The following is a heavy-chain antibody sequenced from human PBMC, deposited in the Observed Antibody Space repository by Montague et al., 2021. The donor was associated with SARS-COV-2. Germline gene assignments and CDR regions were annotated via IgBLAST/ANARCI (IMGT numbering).Heavy chain of an antibody. J-gene: IGHJ2*01. CDR3: ARSDSTTVTTWFLDL. Sequence: TLSLTCTVSGASISSGTYFWNWIRHPAGKGLEWIGRIYTSGATNYNPSLKSQVTMSIDTSKNDFSLRLTSVTAADTAVYYCARSDSTTVTTWFLDLWGRGTLVTVAS. D-gene: IGHD4-17*01. V-gene: IGHV4-61*02. CDR2: IYTSGAT. CDR1: GASISSGTYF.